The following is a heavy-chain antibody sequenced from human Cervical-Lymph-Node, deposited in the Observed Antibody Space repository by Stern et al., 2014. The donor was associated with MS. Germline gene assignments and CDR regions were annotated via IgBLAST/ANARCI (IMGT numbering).Heavy chain of an antibody. CDR3: AAEGEYIRSGIYHYTGMDV. CDR1: GFTFLSSA. D-gene: IGHD3-10*01. Sequence: QMQLVQSGPEVKRPGTSVRVSCKASGFTFLSSAMQWVRQARGQRLEWLGFIVGDSADTRYAQKCHDRVTISRDMSTSTVNMELSSLRSEDTAVYYCAAEGEYIRSGIYHYTGMDVWGQGTTVTVSS. J-gene: IGHJ6*02. CDR2: IVGDSADT. V-gene: IGHV1-58*02.